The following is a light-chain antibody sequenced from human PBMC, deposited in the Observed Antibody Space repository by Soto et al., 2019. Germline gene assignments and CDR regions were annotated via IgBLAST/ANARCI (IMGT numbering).Light chain of an antibody. Sequence: EIVMTQSPATLSVSPGERATLSCRASQSVNINLAWYQQKPGQAPRLLIYDASNRATGIPDRFSGSGSGRDFTLTISGLEPEDFAVYYCQQYGSSPLISFGQGTRLEI. CDR1: QSVNIN. V-gene: IGKV3-20*01. J-gene: IGKJ5*01. CDR2: DAS. CDR3: QQYGSSPLIS.